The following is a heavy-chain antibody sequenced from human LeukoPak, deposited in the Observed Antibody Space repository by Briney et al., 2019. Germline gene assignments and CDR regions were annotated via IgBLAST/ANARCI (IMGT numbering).Heavy chain of an antibody. J-gene: IGHJ2*01. Sequence: SEPVSLTCTVSGGFITNYYWSWFRQPPGKGLEWIGYIYYSGITNYNHTLKSRVTISVDTSKNQFSLKLSSVTAADTAVYYCASSIAVAGFDLWGRGTQLTVSS. V-gene: IGHV4-59*08. CDR1: GGFITNYY. D-gene: IGHD6-19*01. CDR3: ASSIAVAGFDL. CDR2: IYYSGIT.